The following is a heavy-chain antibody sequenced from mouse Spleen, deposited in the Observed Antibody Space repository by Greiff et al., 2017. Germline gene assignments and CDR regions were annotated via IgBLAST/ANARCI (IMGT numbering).Heavy chain of an antibody. D-gene: IGHD1-1*01. CDR1: GFNIKDYY. CDR2: IDPEDGDT. CDR3: TTGYGSSYAYYAMDY. V-gene: IGHV14-1*01. J-gene: IGHJ4*01. Sequence: VQLQQSGAELVRPGASVKLSCTASGFNIKDYYMHWVKQRPEQGLEWIGRIDPEDGDTEYAPKFQGKATMTADTSSNTAYLQLSSLTSEDTAVYYCTTGYGSSYAYYAMDYWGQGTSVTVSS.